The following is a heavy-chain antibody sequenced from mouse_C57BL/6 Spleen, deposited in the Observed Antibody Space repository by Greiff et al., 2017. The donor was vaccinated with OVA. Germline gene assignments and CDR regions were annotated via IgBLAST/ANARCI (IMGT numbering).Heavy chain of an antibody. CDR3: ARSYYDYDVYAMDY. J-gene: IGHJ4*01. CDR2: IWSGGST. V-gene: IGHV2-2*01. CDR1: GFSFTSYG. D-gene: IGHD2-4*01. Sequence: VQLQQSGPGLVQPSQSLSITCTVSGFSFTSYGVHWVRQSPGKGLEWLGVIWSGGSTDYNAAFISRLSISKDNSKSQVFFKMNSLQADDTAIYYCARSYYDYDVYAMDYWGQGTSVTVSS.